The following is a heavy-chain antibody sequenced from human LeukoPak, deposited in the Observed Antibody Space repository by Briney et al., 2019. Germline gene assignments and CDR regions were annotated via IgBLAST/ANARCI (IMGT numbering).Heavy chain of an antibody. D-gene: IGHD2-2*01. V-gene: IGHV3-13*01. CDR1: GFTFSSYD. CDR3: AREGPTRGFDY. J-gene: IGHJ4*02. Sequence: GGSLRLSCAASGFTFSSYDMHWVRQATGKGLEWVSAIGTAGDTYYPGSVKGRFTISRENAKNSLYLQVNSLRAGDTAVYYCAREGPTRGFDYWGQGTLVTVSS. CDR2: IGTAGDT.